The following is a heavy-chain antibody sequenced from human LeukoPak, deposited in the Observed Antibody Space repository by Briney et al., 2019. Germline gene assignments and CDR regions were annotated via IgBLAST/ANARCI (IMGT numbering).Heavy chain of an antibody. CDR1: GGSISGYY. Sequence: PSETLSLTCTVSGGSISGYYWSWIRQSPGRGLEWMGYIHYSGSTDYNPSLKSRVTMSVDTSKNQCSLKLSSVTAADAAVYYCVREGYDSSGYFLDYWGQGTLVTVSP. V-gene: IGHV4-59*01. D-gene: IGHD3-22*01. CDR2: IHYSGST. J-gene: IGHJ4*02. CDR3: VREGYDSSGYFLDY.